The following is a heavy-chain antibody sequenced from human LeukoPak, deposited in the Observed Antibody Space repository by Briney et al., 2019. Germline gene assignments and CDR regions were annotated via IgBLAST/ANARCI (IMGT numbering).Heavy chain of an antibody. J-gene: IGHJ1*01. V-gene: IGHV3-74*01. Sequence: PGGSLRRSCAASGFTFSRYWMHWVRQAPGKGLVWVSRINGDGSTTSYADSVKGGFTISRDNAKNTLYLQMNSLRAEDTAVYYCATGNYYDSRGYYTFGHWGQGTLVTVSS. CDR3: ATGNYYDSRGYYTFGH. CDR1: GFTFSRYW. CDR2: INGDGSTT. D-gene: IGHD3-22*01.